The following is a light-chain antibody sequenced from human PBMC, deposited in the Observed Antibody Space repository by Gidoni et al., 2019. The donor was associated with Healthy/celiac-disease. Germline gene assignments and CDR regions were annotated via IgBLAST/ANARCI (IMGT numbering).Light chain of an antibody. CDR1: QSTLHSNGYNY. Sequence: DIVMTQSPLSLPVTPGEPASISCRSSQSTLHSNGYNYLDWYLQKPGQSPQLLIYLGSNRASGVPDRFSGSGSGTDFTLKISRVEAEDVGVYYCMQALQTPIFTFXPXTKVDIK. CDR3: MQALQTPIFT. J-gene: IGKJ3*01. CDR2: LGS. V-gene: IGKV2-28*01.